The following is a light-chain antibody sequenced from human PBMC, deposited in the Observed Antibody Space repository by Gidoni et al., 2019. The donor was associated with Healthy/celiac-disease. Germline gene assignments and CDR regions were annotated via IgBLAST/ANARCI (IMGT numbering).Light chain of an antibody. CDR1: SSNIGSNT. J-gene: IGLJ1*01. Sequence: QSVLPPPPPASSAPAQRGTISCSARSSNIGSNTVNWYQQFPGTAPKLLIYSNNQRPSGVPDRFSGSKSGTSASLAISGLQSEDEADYYCAAWDDSLNGQVFGTGTKVTVL. CDR2: SNN. CDR3: AAWDDSLNGQV. V-gene: IGLV1-44*01.